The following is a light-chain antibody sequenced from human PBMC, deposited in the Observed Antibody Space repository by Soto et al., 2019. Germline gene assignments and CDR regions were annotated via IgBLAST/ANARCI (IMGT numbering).Light chain of an antibody. CDR3: QQRSNRLT. CDR1: QSVSSY. V-gene: IGKV3-11*01. Sequence: EIVLTQSPAILSLSPGERATLSCRASQSVSSYLAWYQQKPGQAPRLLIYDASNRATGIPARFSGSGSGTDFTLTISSLEPEDFAVYYCQQRSNRLTFGGGTKVDIK. CDR2: DAS. J-gene: IGKJ4*01.